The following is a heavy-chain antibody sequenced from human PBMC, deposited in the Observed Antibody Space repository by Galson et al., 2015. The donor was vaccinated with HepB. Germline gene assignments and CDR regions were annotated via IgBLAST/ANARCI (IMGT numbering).Heavy chain of an antibody. V-gene: IGHV2-5*02. J-gene: IGHJ4*02. D-gene: IGHD3-10*01. CDR3: AHRFGEDYYGSGTPYFDY. CDR2: IYWDDDK. CDR1: GFSLSTSGVG. Sequence: PALVKPTQTLTLTCTFSGFSLSTSGVGVGWIRQPPGKALEWLALIYWDDDKRYSPSLKSRLTITKDTSKNQVVLTMTNMDPVDTATYYCAHRFGEDYYGSGTPYFDYWGQGTLVTVSS.